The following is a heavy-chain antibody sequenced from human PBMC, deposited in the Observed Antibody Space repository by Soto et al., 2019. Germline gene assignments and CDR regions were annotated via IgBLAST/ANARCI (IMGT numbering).Heavy chain of an antibody. J-gene: IGHJ6*02. CDR1: GGTFSSYA. V-gene: IGHV1-69*13. D-gene: IGHD3-10*01. CDR2: IIPIFGTA. Sequence: SVKVSCKASGGTFSSYAISWVRQAPGQGLEWMGGIIPIFGTANYAQKFQGRVTITADESTSTAYMELSSLRSEDTAVYYCARGNMAPVDYYYGMDVWGQGTTVTVS. CDR3: ARGNMAPVDYYYGMDV.